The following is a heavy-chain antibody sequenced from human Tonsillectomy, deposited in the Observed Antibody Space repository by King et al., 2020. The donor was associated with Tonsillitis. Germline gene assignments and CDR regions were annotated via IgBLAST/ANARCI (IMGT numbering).Heavy chain of an antibody. V-gene: IGHV3-30*18. Sequence: VQLVESGGGVVQPGRSLRLSCAASGFTFSSYGMHWVRQAPGKGLEWVAVISYDGSNKYYADSVKGRFTISRDNSKNTLYLQMNSLRAEDTAEYYCAKDPAVVTAIPVGRFVYWGQGTLVTVSS. J-gene: IGHJ4*02. CDR3: AKDPAVVTAIPVGRFVY. D-gene: IGHD2-21*02. CDR2: ISYDGSNK. CDR1: GFTFSSYG.